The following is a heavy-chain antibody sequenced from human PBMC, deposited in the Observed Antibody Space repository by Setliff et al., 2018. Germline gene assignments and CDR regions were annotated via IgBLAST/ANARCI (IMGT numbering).Heavy chain of an antibody. CDR1: GFTFSSYA. D-gene: IGHD7-27*01. CDR3: ARDRRPFNWGGNDAFDI. J-gene: IGHJ3*02. V-gene: IGHV3-23*01. CDR2: ISGSVGSI. Sequence: GGSLRLSCAASGFTFSSYAMSWVRQAPGKGLEWVSAISGSVGSIYYADSVKGRFTISRDNAKKSLYLQMNSLRAEDTAVYYCARDRRPFNWGGNDAFDIWGQGTMVTVS.